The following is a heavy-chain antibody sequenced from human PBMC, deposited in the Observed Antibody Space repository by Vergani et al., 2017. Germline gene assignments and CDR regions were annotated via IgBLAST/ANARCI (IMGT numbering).Heavy chain of an antibody. CDR1: GYSFTNYW. Sequence: EVQLVQSGAEVKKPGESLKISCQISGYSFTNYWIGWVHQMPGKGLEWMGIIHPADSDTRYSPSFQGQVTITVDKSISTAYLQRRSLRASDSAMYYCARLYGGDSSGSKYFDYWGQGTLVTVSS. CDR3: ARLYGGDSSGSKYFDY. J-gene: IGHJ4*02. V-gene: IGHV5-51*07. CDR2: IHPADSDT. D-gene: IGHD3-22*01.